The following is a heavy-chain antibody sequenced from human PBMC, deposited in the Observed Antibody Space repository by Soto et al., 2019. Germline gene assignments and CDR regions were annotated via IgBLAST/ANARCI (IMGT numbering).Heavy chain of an antibody. CDR1: GGSISSYY. J-gene: IGHJ4*02. CDR3: ASMGYHYGSGSYPLDY. Sequence: QVQLQESGPGLVKPSETLSLTCTVSGGSISSYYWPWIRQPPGKGLEWIGFMYNSGSTHYNPSLKSRVTISLDTTKNQFSLNLRSVTAADTAVYYCASMGYHYGSGSYPLDYWGQGTLVTVSS. CDR2: MYNSGST. D-gene: IGHD3-10*01. V-gene: IGHV4-59*08.